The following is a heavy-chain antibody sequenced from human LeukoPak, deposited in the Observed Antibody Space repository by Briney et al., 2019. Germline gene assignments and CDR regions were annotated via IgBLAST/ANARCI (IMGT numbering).Heavy chain of an antibody. CDR1: GFTFSSYG. V-gene: IGHV3-30*02. D-gene: IGHD2-2*01. Sequence: PGGSLRLSCAASGFTFSSYGMHWVRQAPGKGLEWGAFIRYDGSNKYYADSVKGRFTISRDNSKNTLYLQMNSLRAEDTAVYYCAKPGDIVVVPAAIHFDYWGQGTLVTVSS. CDR2: IRYDGSNK. J-gene: IGHJ4*02. CDR3: AKPGDIVVVPAAIHFDY.